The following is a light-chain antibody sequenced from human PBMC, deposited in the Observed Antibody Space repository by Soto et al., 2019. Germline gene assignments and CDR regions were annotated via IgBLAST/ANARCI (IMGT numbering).Light chain of an antibody. J-gene: IGKJ4*01. V-gene: IGKV3-20*01. Sequence: EIVLTQSPGTLSLSPGERATLSCRASQSVSSGYLAWYQHKPGQAPRLLIYDASSRATGIPDRFSGSGSGTDFTLPISRLAPDDFAVYYCQQYGSSPAFGGGTKVQIK. CDR2: DAS. CDR1: QSVSSGY. CDR3: QQYGSSPA.